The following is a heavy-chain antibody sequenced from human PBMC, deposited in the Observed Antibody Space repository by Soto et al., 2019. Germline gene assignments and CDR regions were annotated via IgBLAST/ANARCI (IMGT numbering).Heavy chain of an antibody. CDR3: ARERGRCSGGSCYSGYYYYYGMDV. CDR2: IIPIFGTA. D-gene: IGHD2-15*01. Sequence: QVPLVQSGAEVKKPGSSVKVSCKASGGTFSSYAISWVRQAPGQGLEWMGGIIPIFGTANYAQKFQGRVTITADESTSTAYMELSSLRSEDTAVYYCARERGRCSGGSCYSGYYYYYGMDVWGQGTTVTVSS. CDR1: GGTFSSYA. V-gene: IGHV1-69*01. J-gene: IGHJ6*02.